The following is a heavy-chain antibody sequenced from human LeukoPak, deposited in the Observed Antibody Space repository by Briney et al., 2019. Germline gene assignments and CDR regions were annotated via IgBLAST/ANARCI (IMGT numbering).Heavy chain of an antibody. Sequence: GGSLRLSCAVSGFSYAMTWVRQAPGKGLECVSVITSTGDNTYYIDSVKGRFTISRDDSKNTLYLQMNSLRVEDTAIYYRAKAGLILHAGYWGQGTLVTVSS. CDR1: GFSYA. CDR2: ITSTGDNT. D-gene: IGHD2-21*01. J-gene: IGHJ4*02. CDR3: AKAGLILHAGY. V-gene: IGHV3-23*01.